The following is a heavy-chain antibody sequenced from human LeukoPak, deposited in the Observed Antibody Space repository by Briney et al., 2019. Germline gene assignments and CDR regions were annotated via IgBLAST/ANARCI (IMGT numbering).Heavy chain of an antibody. J-gene: IGHJ3*02. CDR1: GGSINSYY. V-gene: IGHV4-59*08. CDR3: ARVADLIGAFDI. Sequence: SETLSLTCTVSGGSINSYYWSWIRQPPGKGLEWIGYIYYSGSTNYNPSLKSRVTISVDTSKNQFSLRLRSVTAADTAVYYCARVADLIGAFDIWGQGTMVTVSS. CDR2: IYYSGST. D-gene: IGHD3-16*01.